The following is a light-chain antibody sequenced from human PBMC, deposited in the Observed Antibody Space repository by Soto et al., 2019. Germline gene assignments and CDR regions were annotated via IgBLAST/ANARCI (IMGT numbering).Light chain of an antibody. Sequence: EIVMTQSPATLSVSPGERVTLSCRASQSVNSNLAWYQQKPGQTPKLLIYVASTRATGIPARFSGSGSGTEFTLTISSLQSEDFAIYYCQQYNAWHLTFGGGTKVEFK. V-gene: IGKV3-15*01. CDR1: QSVNSN. J-gene: IGKJ4*01. CDR3: QQYNAWHLT. CDR2: VAS.